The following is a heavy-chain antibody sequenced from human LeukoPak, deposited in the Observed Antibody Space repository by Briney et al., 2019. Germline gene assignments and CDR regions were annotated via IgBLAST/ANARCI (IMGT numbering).Heavy chain of an antibody. CDR2: IYYSGST. V-gene: IGHV4-31*03. Sequence: NPSETLSLTCTVSGGSISSGGYYWSWIRQHPGKGLEWIGYIYYSGSTYYNPSLKSRVTISVDTSKNQFSLKLSSVTAADTAVYYCARGPRGTTVETFLFDYWGQGTLVTVSS. CDR1: GGSISSGGYY. CDR3: ARGPRGTTVETFLFDY. D-gene: IGHD4-23*01. J-gene: IGHJ4*02.